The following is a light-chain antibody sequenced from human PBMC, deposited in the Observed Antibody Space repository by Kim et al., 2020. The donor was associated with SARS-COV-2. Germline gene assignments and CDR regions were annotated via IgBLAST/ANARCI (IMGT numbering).Light chain of an antibody. CDR1: QDIDNC. CDR2: KAS. J-gene: IGKJ2*01. Sequence: DIQMTQSPSTLSASVRDRVDITCRASQDIDNCLTWYQQKPGKAPKLLIYKASILQSGAPSRFIGSRSETEFTLTITSLQPDDFATYFCLKYKISLHTFGQETKREL. V-gene: IGKV1-5*03. CDR3: LKYKISLHT.